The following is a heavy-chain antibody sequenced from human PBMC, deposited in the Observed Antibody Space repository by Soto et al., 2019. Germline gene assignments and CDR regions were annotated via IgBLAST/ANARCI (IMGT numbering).Heavy chain of an antibody. CDR3: ARLRSSTYYYYGMDV. Sequence: GGSLRLSCAASGFTFSSYWMHWGRQAPGKGLVWVSRINSDGSSTSYADSVKGRFTISRDNAKNTLYLQMNSLRAEDTAVYYCARLRSSTYYYYGMDVWGQGTTVTVSS. V-gene: IGHV3-74*01. J-gene: IGHJ6*02. CDR2: INSDGSST. D-gene: IGHD6-6*01. CDR1: GFTFSSYW.